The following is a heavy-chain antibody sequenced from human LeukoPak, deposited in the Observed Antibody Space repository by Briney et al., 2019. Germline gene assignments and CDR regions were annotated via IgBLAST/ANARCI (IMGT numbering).Heavy chain of an antibody. Sequence: PGGSLRLSCEAFRLPFSSYWMNWVRQAPGKGLEWIGEINHSGSTNYNPSLKSRVTISVDTSKNQFSLKLSSVTAADTAVYYCARRGTIFGVVINRNYFDYWGQGTLVTVSS. V-gene: IGHV4-34*01. CDR1: RLPFSSYW. CDR2: INHSGST. D-gene: IGHD3-3*01. CDR3: ARRGTIFGVVINRNYFDY. J-gene: IGHJ4*02.